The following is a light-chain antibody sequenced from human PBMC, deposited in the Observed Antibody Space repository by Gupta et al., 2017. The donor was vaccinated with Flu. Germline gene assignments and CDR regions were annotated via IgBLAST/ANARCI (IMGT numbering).Light chain of an antibody. CDR2: GAS. CDR3: QQDGCSPKT. Sequence: GTLSLSPGERATLSCRASESVINRYLAWYQQKPGQAPRLLIYGASSRATGIPDRFSGSGSGTDFTLTISRLEPEDFAVYTCQQDGCSPKTFGQGTKVEIK. V-gene: IGKV3-20*01. J-gene: IGKJ1*01. CDR1: ESVINRY.